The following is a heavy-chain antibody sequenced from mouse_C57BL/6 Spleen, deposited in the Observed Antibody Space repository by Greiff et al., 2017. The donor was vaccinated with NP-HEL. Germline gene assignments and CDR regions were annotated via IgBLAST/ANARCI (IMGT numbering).Heavy chain of an antibody. CDR2: IYPRSGNT. CDR3: ARDGNYYGSREDAMDY. J-gene: IGHJ4*01. V-gene: IGHV1-81*01. D-gene: IGHD1-1*01. CDR1: GYTFTSYG. Sequence: QVQLQQSGAELARPGASVKLSCKASGYTFTSYGISWVKQRTGQGLEWIGEIYPRSGNTYYNEKFKGKATLTADKSSSTAYMELRSLTSEDAAVYFCARDGNYYGSREDAMDYWGQGTSVTVSS.